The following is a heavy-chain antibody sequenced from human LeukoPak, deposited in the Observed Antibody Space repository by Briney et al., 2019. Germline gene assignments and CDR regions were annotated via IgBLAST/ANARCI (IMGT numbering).Heavy chain of an antibody. D-gene: IGHD2-2*01. J-gene: IGHJ4*02. CDR1: GLPFSGYG. V-gene: IGHV3-21*01. CDR2: ISSSSHI. Sequence: GGSWSLSWLAPGLPFSGYGMNWARQPPGRGLGWVSSISSSSHIYYADSVKGRFTISRDNAKTSLYLQMSSLRAEDSAVYYCARGLPAATANDYWGQGTLVTVSS. CDR3: ARGLPAATANDY.